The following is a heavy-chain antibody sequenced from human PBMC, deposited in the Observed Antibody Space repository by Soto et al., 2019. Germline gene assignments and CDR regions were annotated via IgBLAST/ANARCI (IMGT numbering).Heavy chain of an antibody. J-gene: IGHJ6*02. CDR2: IVVGSGNT. CDR3: ARGVGAAPGMDV. V-gene: IGHV1-58*01. CDR1: GFTFTSSA. D-gene: IGHD6-6*01. Sequence: ASVKVSCKASGFTFTSSAVQWVRQARGQRLEWIGWIVVGSGNTNYAQKFQERVTMTRDMSTSTAYMELSSLRSEDTAVYYCARGVGAAPGMDVWGQGTTVTVSS.